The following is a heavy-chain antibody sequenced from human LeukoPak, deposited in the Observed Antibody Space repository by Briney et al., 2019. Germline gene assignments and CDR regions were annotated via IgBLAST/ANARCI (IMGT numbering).Heavy chain of an antibody. CDR2: IRYDGTKK. CDR1: GFHFSRKG. V-gene: IGHV3-30*02. D-gene: IGHD3-10*02. Sequence: GGSLRLFCAASGFHFSRKGMHWVRQAPGKGLEWVAFIRYDGTKKFYGDSGRSRFTISRDNSKNTLYLEMNSLRHEDTAVYSCARDFDDVNGDFYYIPDFWGQGTLVTVSS. CDR3: ARDFDDVNGDFYYIPDF. J-gene: IGHJ4*02.